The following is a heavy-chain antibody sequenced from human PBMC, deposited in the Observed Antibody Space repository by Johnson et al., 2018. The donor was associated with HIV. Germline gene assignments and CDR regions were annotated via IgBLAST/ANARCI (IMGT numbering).Heavy chain of an antibody. D-gene: IGHD4-17*01. J-gene: IGHJ3*02. CDR1: GFTFSSYG. V-gene: IGHV3-30*03. Sequence: VQLVESGGGVVQPGRSLRLSCAASGFTFSSYGMHWVRQAPGKGLEWVAVISYYGSNKYYADSAKGRFTISRDNSKNTLYLQMSSLRAEDTAVYYCARGMTTVTNHDAFDIWGQGTMVTVSS. CDR2: ISYYGSNK. CDR3: ARGMTTVTNHDAFDI.